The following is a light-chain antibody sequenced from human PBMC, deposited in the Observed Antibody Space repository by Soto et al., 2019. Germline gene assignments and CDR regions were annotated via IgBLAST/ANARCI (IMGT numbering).Light chain of an antibody. CDR1: QSVSSN. V-gene: IGKV3-15*01. CDR2: GAS. Sequence: EIVMTQSPATLSVSPGERAALSGRASQSVSSNLAWYQQKPGQAPRLLIYGASTRATGIPARFSGSGSGTDFTLTINSLQAEDVAVYYCQQYYSTPWTFGQGTKVDIK. J-gene: IGKJ1*01. CDR3: QQYYSTPWT.